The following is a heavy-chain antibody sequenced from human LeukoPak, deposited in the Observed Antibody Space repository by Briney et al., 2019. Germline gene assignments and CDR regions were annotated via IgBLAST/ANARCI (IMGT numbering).Heavy chain of an antibody. CDR1: GYTFTGYY. D-gene: IGHD1-14*01. V-gene: IGHV1-2*06. CDR3: ARDINPIWDRAFDI. Sequence: EASVKVSCKASGYTFTGYYMHWVRQAPGQGLEWMGRINPNSGGTNYAQKFQGRVTMTRDTSISTAYMELSRLRSDDTAVYYCARDINPIWDRAFDIWGQGTMVTVSS. J-gene: IGHJ3*02. CDR2: INPNSGGT.